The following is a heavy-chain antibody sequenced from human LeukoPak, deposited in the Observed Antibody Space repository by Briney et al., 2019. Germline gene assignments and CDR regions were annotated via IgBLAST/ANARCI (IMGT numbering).Heavy chain of an antibody. V-gene: IGHV3-7*05. J-gene: IGHJ4*02. CDR2: IKEDGSEK. Sequence: GGSLRLSCAASGFTFSSYWMSWVRQAPGKGLEWVANIKEDGSEKHYVDSLKGRFTISRDNTKNSLYLEVNSLRAEDTAVYYCGRIAYGNYVWGQGALVTVSS. CDR1: GFTFSSYW. D-gene: IGHD3-16*01. CDR3: GRIAYGNYV.